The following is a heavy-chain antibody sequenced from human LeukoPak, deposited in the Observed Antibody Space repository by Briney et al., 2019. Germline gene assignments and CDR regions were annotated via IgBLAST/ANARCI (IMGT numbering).Heavy chain of an antibody. CDR1: GYTFTGCY. V-gene: IGHV1-2*02. CDR3: ARDHRYFDWLLYEESWFDP. CDR2: INPNSGGT. Sequence: ASVKVSCKASGYTFTGCYMHWVRQAPGQGLEWMGWINPNSGGTNYAQKFQGRVTMTRDTSISTAYMELSRLRSDDTAVYYCARDHRYFDWLLYEESWFDPWGQGTLVTVSS. J-gene: IGHJ5*02. D-gene: IGHD3-9*01.